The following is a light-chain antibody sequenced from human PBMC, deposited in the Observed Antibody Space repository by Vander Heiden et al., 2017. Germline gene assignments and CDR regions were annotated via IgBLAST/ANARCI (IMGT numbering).Light chain of an antibody. Sequence: DIQMTESPSTLSASVGDRVTITSRASQSISSWLVWYQQKPGKAPKLLIYDASSLESGVPSRFSGSGSGTEFTLTISSLQPDDFATYYCQQYNSYSRTFGQGTKVEIK. CDR2: DAS. CDR1: QSISSW. V-gene: IGKV1-5*01. CDR3: QQYNSYSRT. J-gene: IGKJ1*01.